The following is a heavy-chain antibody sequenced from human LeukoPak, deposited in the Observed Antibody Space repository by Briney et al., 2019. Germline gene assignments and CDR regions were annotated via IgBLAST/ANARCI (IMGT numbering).Heavy chain of an antibody. CDR2: IYLGDSDT. V-gene: IGHV5-51*01. J-gene: IGHJ4*02. CDR1: GYSFTSYW. D-gene: IGHD3-10*01. Sequence: GESLKISCKGSGYSFTSYWIGWVRQMPGKGLEWMGIIYLGDSDTRYSPSFQGQVTISADKSISTAYLQWSSLTASDTAMYYCARHRQGYYGSGSYQGFDYWGQGTLVTVSS. CDR3: ARHRQGYYGSGSYQGFDY.